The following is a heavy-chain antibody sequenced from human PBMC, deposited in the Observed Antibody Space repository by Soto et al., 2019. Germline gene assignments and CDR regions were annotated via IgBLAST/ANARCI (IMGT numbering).Heavy chain of an antibody. V-gene: IGHV5-51*01. CDR2: IYPGDSDT. J-gene: IGHJ5*02. D-gene: IGHD6-13*01. CDR1: GYSFTSYW. CDR3: ARLEGPHSSSWYDGDWFDP. Sequence: EVQLVQSGAEVKKPGESLKISCKGSGYSFTSYWIGWVRQMPGKGLEWMGIIYPGDSDTRYSPSFQGQVTISADKSISTAYLQWSSLKASDTAMYYCARLEGPHSSSWYDGDWFDPWGQGTLVTVSS.